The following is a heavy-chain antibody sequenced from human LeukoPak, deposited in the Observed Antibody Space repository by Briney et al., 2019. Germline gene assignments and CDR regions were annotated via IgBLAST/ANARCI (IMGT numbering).Heavy chain of an antibody. J-gene: IGHJ3*02. V-gene: IGHV4-59*01. Sequence: SETLSLTCTVSGGSISSYYWSWIRQPPGKGLEWIGYIYYSGSTNYNPSPKSRVTITVDTSKNQFSQQLSSRTAADTAVYYCARNEGSGYSAPDAFDIWGQGTMVTVSS. CDR2: IYYSGST. D-gene: IGHD3-22*01. CDR1: GGSISSYY. CDR3: ARNEGSGYSAPDAFDI.